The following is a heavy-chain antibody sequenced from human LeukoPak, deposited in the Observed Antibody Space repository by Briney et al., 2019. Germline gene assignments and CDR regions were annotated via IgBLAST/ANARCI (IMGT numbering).Heavy chain of an antibody. CDR1: GFTFDDYG. D-gene: IGHD6-13*01. V-gene: IGHV3-20*04. CDR3: ARPRSSSWKTPGDYYYYNMYV. J-gene: IGHJ6*03. Sequence: GGSLRLSCAASGFTFDDYGMSWVRQAPGKGLEWVSGINWNGGSTGYADSVKGRFTISRDNAKNSPHLQMNSLRAEDTALYYCARPRSSSWKTPGDYYYYNMYVCGKRTTGSAS. CDR2: INWNGGST.